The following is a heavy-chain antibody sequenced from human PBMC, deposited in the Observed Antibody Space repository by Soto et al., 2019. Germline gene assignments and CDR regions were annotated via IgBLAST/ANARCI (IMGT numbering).Heavy chain of an antibody. J-gene: IGHJ6*02. Sequence: PSETLSLSCTVYGDSITNNHWWSWVRQPPGKGPELIGEIYHTGIANYNPSLESRVAFSVDKSKKQFSLSLTSVTAADTAVYYCVSKLGPYYYGLDVWGQGTTVTVSS. D-gene: IGHD3-16*01. CDR3: VSKLGPYYYGLDV. V-gene: IGHV4-4*02. CDR2: IYHTGIA. CDR1: GDSITNNHW.